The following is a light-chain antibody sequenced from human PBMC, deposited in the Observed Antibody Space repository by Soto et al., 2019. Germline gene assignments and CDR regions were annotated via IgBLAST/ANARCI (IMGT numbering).Light chain of an antibody. CDR1: QSVLYSSNNKNY. V-gene: IGKV4-1*01. J-gene: IGKJ5*01. Sequence: DIVMTTPPDSLPVSLGEKAAINCKSSQSVLYSSNNKNYLAWFQQKPGQPPKLLFYWASTRESGVPDRFSGSGSATDFTLTISNLQAEDVAVYYCQQYHSDPITFGQGTRLEIK. CDR3: QQYHSDPIT. CDR2: WAS.